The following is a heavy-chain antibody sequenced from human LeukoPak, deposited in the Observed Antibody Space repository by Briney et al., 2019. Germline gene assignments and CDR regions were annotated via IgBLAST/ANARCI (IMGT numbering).Heavy chain of an antibody. D-gene: IGHD1-20*01. J-gene: IGHJ4*02. CDR1: GVSTSNGIYY. CDR3: ARGYYNWKWGASSN. Sequence: SETLSLTCAVSGVSTSNGIYYWGWVRQPPGKGLEWIGEINHSGSTNYNPSLKSRVTISVDTSKNQFSLKLSSVTAADTAVYYCARGYYNWKWGASSNWGQGTLVTVSS. V-gene: IGHV4-39*07. CDR2: INHSGST.